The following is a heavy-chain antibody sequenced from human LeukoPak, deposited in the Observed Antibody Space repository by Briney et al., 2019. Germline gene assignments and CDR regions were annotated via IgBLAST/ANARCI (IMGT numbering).Heavy chain of an antibody. CDR1: GYTLTELS. CDR3: ARGLGSSSWYYLTGGTFDY. CDR2: FDPEDGET. Sequence: ASVKVSCKVSGYTLTELSMHWVRQAPGKGLEWMGGFDPEDGETIYAQKFQGRVTITRNTSISTAYMELSSLRSEDTAVYYCARGLGSSSWYYLTGGTFDYWGQGTLVTVSS. J-gene: IGHJ4*02. V-gene: IGHV1-24*01. D-gene: IGHD6-13*01.